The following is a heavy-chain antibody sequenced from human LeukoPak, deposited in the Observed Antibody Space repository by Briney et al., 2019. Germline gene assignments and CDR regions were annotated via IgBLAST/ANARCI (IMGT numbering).Heavy chain of an antibody. D-gene: IGHD1-20*01. V-gene: IGHV4-39*02. Sequence: SETLSLTCTVSGGSISSSSYYWGWIRQPPGKGLEWIGSIYYSGSTYYNPSLKSRVTISVDTSKNQFSLKLSSVTAADTAVYYCARDRTRSNWNYWYFDLWGRGTLVTVSS. CDR2: IYYSGST. J-gene: IGHJ2*01. CDR1: GGSISSSSYY. CDR3: ARDRTRSNWNYWYFDL.